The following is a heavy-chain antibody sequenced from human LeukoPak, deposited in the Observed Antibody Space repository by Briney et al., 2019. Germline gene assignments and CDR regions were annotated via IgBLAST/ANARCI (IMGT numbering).Heavy chain of an antibody. V-gene: IGHV3-21*01. CDR1: GFTFSRYT. Sequence: SGGSLRLSCAASGFTFSRYTMNWVRQAPGKGLEWVSSISSSGYYIYQADSVKGRFTISGDNAKNSLYLQMNSLRAEDTAVYYCAREARYCSSSSCDYFDYWGQGTLVTVSS. J-gene: IGHJ4*02. D-gene: IGHD2-2*01. CDR2: ISSSGYYI. CDR3: AREARYCSSSSCDYFDY.